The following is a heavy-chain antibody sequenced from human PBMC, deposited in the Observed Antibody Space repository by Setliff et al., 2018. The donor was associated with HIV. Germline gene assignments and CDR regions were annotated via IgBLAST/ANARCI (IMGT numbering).Heavy chain of an antibody. CDR2: MHPHSGNT. D-gene: IGHD3-10*01. CDR1: SEYTFTNFD. J-gene: IGHJ6*03. Sequence: ASVKVSCKASSEYTFTNFDINWVRQAPGQGLEWMGWMHPHSGNTDYTQKFQVRVTMTRNTSISTAYMELSSLRSEDTAVYYCASYYGSGAHYPYYYYMDVWGKGTTVTVSS. V-gene: IGHV1-8*02. CDR3: ASYYGSGAHYPYYYYMDV.